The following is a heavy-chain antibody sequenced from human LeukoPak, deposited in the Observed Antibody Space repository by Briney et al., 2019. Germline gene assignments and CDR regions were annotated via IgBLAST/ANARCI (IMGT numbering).Heavy chain of an antibody. CDR3: ARGRIAKIVVVHSFHYGMDV. J-gene: IGHJ6*02. Sequence: SETLSLICDVFGGSFTDYFWPWIRQSPREGLEWIGDIKDCTGKTNYNPSLNSRVSISLEKSKNQFSLELRSVTAADTAVYYCARGRIAKIVVVHSFHYGMDVWGQGTTVTVSS. D-gene: IGHD3-22*01. CDR2: IKDCTGKT. V-gene: IGHV4-34*01. CDR1: GGSFTDYF.